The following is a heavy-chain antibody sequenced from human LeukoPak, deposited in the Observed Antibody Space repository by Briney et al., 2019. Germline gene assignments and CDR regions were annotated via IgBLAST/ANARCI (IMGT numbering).Heavy chain of an antibody. Sequence: GAAVKVSCKASGYTFTSYGISWVRQAPGQGLEWMGLIRAYNGNTNYAQRPHGRVTMTTDTSTRTAYMELRSLTSEDTAVYYCARDPPRYDSSGYYYYMGFDPWGQGTLVTVSS. CDR1: GYTFTSYG. D-gene: IGHD3-22*01. CDR3: ARDPPRYDSSGYYYYMGFDP. V-gene: IGHV1-18*01. J-gene: IGHJ5*02. CDR2: IRAYNGNT.